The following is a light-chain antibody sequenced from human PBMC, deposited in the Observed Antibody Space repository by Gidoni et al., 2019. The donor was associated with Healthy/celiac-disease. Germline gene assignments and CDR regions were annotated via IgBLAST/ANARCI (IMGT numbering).Light chain of an antibody. Sequence: DIQMTSSPSSLSASVGERVTITCRASQRISSYLNWYQQKPGKAPKLLIYAASSLQSGVPSRFSGSGSGTDFTLTISRLQPEDFATYYCQQSDSTPRTFGQGTKLEIK. J-gene: IGKJ1*01. CDR1: QRISSY. CDR3: QQSDSTPRT. V-gene: IGKV1-39*01. CDR2: AAS.